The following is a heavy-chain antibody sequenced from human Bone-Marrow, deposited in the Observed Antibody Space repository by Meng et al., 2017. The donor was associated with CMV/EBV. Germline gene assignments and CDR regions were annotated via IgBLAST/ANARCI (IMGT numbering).Heavy chain of an antibody. D-gene: IGHD2-2*01. Sequence: GGSLRLSCVASGVPFSTYGMHWVRQTPGKGLEWVAVVWYDGSNTQYGDSVKGRFTISRDNSKETLYLQMNSLIAEDTAGYYCAKGPYCTSSSCHGGMAFDIWGRGTLVTVSS. CDR1: GVPFSTYG. CDR2: VWYDGSNT. J-gene: IGHJ3*02. V-gene: IGHV3-33*06. CDR3: AKGPYCTSSSCHGGMAFDI.